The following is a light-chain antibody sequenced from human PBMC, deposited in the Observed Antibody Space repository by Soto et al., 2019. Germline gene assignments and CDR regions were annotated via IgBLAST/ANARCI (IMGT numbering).Light chain of an antibody. J-gene: IGLJ2*01. Sequence: QSALTQPASVSGSPGQSITISCTGSSSDVGTYDLVSWYQHHPGAAPKLMIYEATRRPSGISNRFSGSKSGNTASLTISRVEAGDEADYYCQVWDSSSDHVVFGGGTKLTVL. V-gene: IGLV2-14*02. CDR1: SSDVGTYDL. CDR3: QVWDSSSDHVV. CDR2: EAT.